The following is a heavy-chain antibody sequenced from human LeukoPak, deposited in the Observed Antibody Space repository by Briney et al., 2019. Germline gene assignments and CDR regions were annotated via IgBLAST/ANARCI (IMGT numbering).Heavy chain of an antibody. CDR1: GFTFSSYE. CDR3: TRAAFCDGDCSSSCFQY. V-gene: IGHV3-74*01. J-gene: IGHJ1*01. D-gene: IGHD2-21*02. Sequence: TGGSLRLSCAASGFTFSSYEMNWVRQVPGNGLVWVSRINIDGSSTSYADSVKGRFTISRDNAQNTLYLQMNSLRAEDTAVYYCTRAAFCDGDCSSSCFQYWGQGTLVTVSS. CDR2: INIDGSST.